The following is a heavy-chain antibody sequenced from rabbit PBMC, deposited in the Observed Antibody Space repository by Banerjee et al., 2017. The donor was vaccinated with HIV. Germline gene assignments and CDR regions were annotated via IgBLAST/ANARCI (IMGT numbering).Heavy chain of an antibody. Sequence: QSLEESGGDLVEPGASLTLTCTPSGFSFSSSYWMWWVRQAPGKGLEWIACIYAGSSGSTYYATWAKGRFTISKTSSTTVTLQMTSLTVADTATYFCARDRGITGYAYATYYFNLWGQGTLVTVS. CDR1: GFSFSSSYW. CDR3: ARDRGITGYAYATYYFNL. D-gene: IGHD6-1*01. CDR2: IYAGSSGST. J-gene: IGHJ4*01. V-gene: IGHV1S40*01.